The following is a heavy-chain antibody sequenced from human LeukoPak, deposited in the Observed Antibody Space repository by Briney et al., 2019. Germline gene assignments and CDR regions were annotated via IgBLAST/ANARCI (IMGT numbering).Heavy chain of an antibody. CDR1: GFAFSFFA. Sequence: GGSLRLSCEASGFAFSFFAMSWLRQAPGKGLEWVAVIWYDGSNKYYADSVKGRFTISRDNSKNTLYLQMNSLRAEDTAVYYCARDLSIAAAGTTLGYWGQGTLVTVSS. CDR2: IWYDGSNK. D-gene: IGHD6-13*01. J-gene: IGHJ4*02. CDR3: ARDLSIAAAGTTLGY. V-gene: IGHV3-33*08.